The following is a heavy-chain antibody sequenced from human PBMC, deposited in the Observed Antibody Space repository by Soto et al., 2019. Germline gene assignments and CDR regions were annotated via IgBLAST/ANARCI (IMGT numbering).Heavy chain of an antibody. CDR3: ARHPFPQIAAAGIPRNWFDP. CDR1: GYSFTSYW. J-gene: IGHJ5*02. D-gene: IGHD6-13*01. CDR2: IDPSDSYT. Sequence: GESLKISCKGSGYSFTSYWISWVRQMPWKGLEWMGRIDPSDSYTNYSPSFQGHVTISADKSISTAYLQWSSLKASDTAMYYCARHPFPQIAAAGIPRNWFDPWGQGTLVTVSS. V-gene: IGHV5-10-1*01.